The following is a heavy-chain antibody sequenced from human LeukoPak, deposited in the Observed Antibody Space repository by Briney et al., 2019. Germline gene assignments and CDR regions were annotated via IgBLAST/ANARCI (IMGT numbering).Heavy chain of an antibody. Sequence: GGSLRLSCAASGFAFSGFWMTWVRQAPGKGLEWVSVIYSGGSTYYADSVKGRFTISRDNSKNTLYLQMNSLRAEDTAVYYCAREYYDSSGSAAFDIWGQGTMVTVSS. V-gene: IGHV3-53*01. J-gene: IGHJ3*02. D-gene: IGHD3-22*01. CDR3: AREYYDSSGSAAFDI. CDR2: IYSGGST. CDR1: GFAFSGFW.